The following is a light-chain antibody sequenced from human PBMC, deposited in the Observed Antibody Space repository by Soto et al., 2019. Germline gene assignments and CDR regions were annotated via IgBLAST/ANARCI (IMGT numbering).Light chain of an antibody. CDR2: GYR. V-gene: IGLV1-40*01. CDR1: SSNIGARYD. J-gene: IGLJ2*01. Sequence: QPVLTQPPSVSGAPGQRVTISCTGSSSNIGARYDVHWYQHLPGTAPKLLIYGYRYRPSGVPDRFSGSKSGTSASLAITGLQAEDEADYYCQSYDISLSGSLFGGGTKLTVL. CDR3: QSYDISLSGSL.